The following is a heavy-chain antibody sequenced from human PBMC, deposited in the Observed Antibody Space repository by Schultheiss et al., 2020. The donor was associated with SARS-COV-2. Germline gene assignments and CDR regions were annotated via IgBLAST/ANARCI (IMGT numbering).Heavy chain of an antibody. J-gene: IGHJ4*02. V-gene: IGHV3-30*04. CDR2: ISYDGSNK. CDR1: GFTFSSYA. D-gene: IGHD3-10*01. CDR3: ARSLPLGVSYYDY. Sequence: GGSLRLSCAASGFTFSSYAMHWVRQAPGKGLEWVAVISYDGSNKYYADSVKGRFTISRDNAKNSLYLHMNDLRAEDTAVYYCARSLPLGVSYYDYWGQGTLVTVSS.